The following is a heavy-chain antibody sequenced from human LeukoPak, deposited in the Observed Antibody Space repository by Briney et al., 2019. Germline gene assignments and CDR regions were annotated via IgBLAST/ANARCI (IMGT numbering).Heavy chain of an antibody. V-gene: IGHV4-30-4*01. J-gene: IGHJ4*02. CDR3: ARENNDYGGKKAFDY. CDR1: GGSIRRGDYF. Sequence: SQTLSLTCAASGGSIRRGDYFWSLIRQPPGKGLEGIVHIHYSGNTYYNPSLKSRVSISVDKSKNQFSLKLSSVTAADTAVYYCARENNDYGGKKAFDYWGQGTLVTVSS. CDR2: IHYSGNT. D-gene: IGHD4-23*01.